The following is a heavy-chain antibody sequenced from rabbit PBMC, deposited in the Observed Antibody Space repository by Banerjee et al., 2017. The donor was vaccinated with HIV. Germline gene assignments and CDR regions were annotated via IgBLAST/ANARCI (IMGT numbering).Heavy chain of an antibody. CDR2: IDPVFGST. CDR1: GFDFSSYG. J-gene: IGHJ4*01. V-gene: IGHV1S47*01. D-gene: IGHD7-1*01. CDR3: ARDPYIGYTTYGHYFNL. Sequence: QEQLVESGGGLVQPGGSLKLSCKASGFDFSSYGVSWVRQAPGKGLEWIGYIDPVFGSTYYASWVNGRFTISSHNAQNTLYLQLNSLTAADTATYFCARDPYIGYTTYGHYFNLWGQGTLVTVS.